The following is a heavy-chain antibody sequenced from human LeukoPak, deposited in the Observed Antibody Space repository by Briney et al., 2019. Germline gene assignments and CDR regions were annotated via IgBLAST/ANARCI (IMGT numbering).Heavy chain of an antibody. V-gene: IGHV1-69*13. CDR2: IIPVFGTS. CDR1: GYTFTSYG. Sequence: SVKVSCKASGYTFTSYGISWVRQAPGQGLEWMGGIIPVFGTSNYAQKFQGRVTITADESTRTAYMELSSLRSEDTAVCYCARVTGGRYCSTTSCYMRGWFDPWGQGTLVTVSS. CDR3: ARVTGGRYCSTTSCYMRGWFDP. J-gene: IGHJ5*02. D-gene: IGHD2-2*02.